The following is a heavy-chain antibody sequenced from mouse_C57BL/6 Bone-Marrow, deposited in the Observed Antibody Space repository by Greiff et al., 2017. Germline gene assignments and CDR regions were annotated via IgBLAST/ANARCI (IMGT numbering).Heavy chain of an antibody. J-gene: IGHJ1*03. Sequence: EVHLVESGPGLVKPSQSLSLTCSVTGYSITSGYYWNWIRQFPGNKLEWMGYISYDGSNNYNPSLKNRISITRDTSKNQFFLKLNSVTTEDTATYYCARRIYYYGLWYFDVWGTGTTVTVSS. CDR3: ARRIYYYGLWYFDV. V-gene: IGHV3-6*01. CDR2: ISYDGSN. D-gene: IGHD1-1*01. CDR1: GYSITSGYY.